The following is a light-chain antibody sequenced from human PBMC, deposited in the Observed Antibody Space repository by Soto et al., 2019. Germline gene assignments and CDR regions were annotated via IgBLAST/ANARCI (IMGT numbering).Light chain of an antibody. J-gene: IGKJ4*01. CDR2: VAT. Sequence: AIQMTQSPSSLSASVGDRVTIICRASQDIRNDLGWYQQKPGRAPKVLIYVATSLQSGVPSRFSGSGSGTDFTLTISSLQPEDFATYYCLQDHNYPLTFGGGTKVESK. CDR3: LQDHNYPLT. V-gene: IGKV1-6*01. CDR1: QDIRND.